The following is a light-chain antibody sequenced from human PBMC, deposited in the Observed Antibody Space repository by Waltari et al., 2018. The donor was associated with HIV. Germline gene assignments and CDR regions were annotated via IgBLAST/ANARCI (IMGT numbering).Light chain of an antibody. CDR2: ANS. Sequence: SLLTQPPSLSGAPGQRVTISCTGNSSNIANGHDVHWYQQFPGTAPNLLIYANSNRPSGVPDRFPGSKSGASASLAIAGLQFEDEADYYCQSYDSNVKGVFGGGTKLTVL. V-gene: IGLV1-40*01. CDR1: SSNIANGHD. CDR3: QSYDSNVKGV. J-gene: IGLJ2*01.